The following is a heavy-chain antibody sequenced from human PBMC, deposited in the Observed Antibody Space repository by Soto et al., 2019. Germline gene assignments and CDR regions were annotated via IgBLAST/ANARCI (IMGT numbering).Heavy chain of an antibody. D-gene: IGHD3-10*01. CDR3: AKGYGSGSYYPDPFDY. CDR1: GFTFSSYA. CDR2: ISGSGGST. J-gene: IGHJ4*02. V-gene: IGHV3-23*01. Sequence: GGSLRLSCAASGFTFSSYAMSWVRQAPGKGLEWVSAISGSGGSTYYADSVKGRFTISRDNSKNTLYLQMNSLRAEDTAVYYCAKGYGSGSYYPDPFDYWGQGTLVTVSS.